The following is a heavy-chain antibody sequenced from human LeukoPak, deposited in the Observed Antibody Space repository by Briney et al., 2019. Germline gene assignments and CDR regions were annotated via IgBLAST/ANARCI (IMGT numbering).Heavy chain of an antibody. CDR2: VSGSGDST. D-gene: IGHD3-22*01. V-gene: IGHV3-23*01. CDR3: AKTLTMILVLRGGFDY. Sequence: GGSLRLSCASSGFTFSNACMSWVRQAPGKGREWVSVVSGSGDSTYYADSLKGRFTISRDNSKNTLYLQMNSLRAEDTAVYYCAKTLTMILVLRGGFDYWGQGTLVTVSS. CDR1: GFTFSNAC. J-gene: IGHJ4*02.